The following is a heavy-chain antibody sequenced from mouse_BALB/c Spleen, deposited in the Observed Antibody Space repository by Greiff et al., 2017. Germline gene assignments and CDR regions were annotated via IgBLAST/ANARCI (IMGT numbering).Heavy chain of an antibody. V-gene: IGHV5-4*02. CDR3: ARGIYYGYDDYYAMDY. Sequence: EVKVVESGGGLVKPGGSLKLSCAASGFTFSDYYMYWVRQTPEKRLEWVATISDGGSYTYYPDSVKGRFTISRDNAKNNLYLQMSSLKSEDTAMYYCARGIYYGYDDYYAMDYWGQGTSVTVSS. CDR1: GFTFSDYY. CDR2: ISDGGSYT. D-gene: IGHD2-2*01. J-gene: IGHJ4*01.